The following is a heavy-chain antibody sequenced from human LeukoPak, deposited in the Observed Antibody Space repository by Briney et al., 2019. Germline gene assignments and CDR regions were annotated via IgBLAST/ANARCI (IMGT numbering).Heavy chain of an antibody. CDR3: ARDSEQWLPVDDAFDI. J-gene: IGHJ3*02. CDR1: GFTFSDYY. V-gene: IGHV3-11*04. D-gene: IGHD6-19*01. Sequence: GGSLRLSCAASGFTFSDYYMSWIRQAPGKGLEWVSYISSSGSTIYYADSVKGRFTISRDNAKNSLYLQMNSLRTEDTAVYYCARDSEQWLPVDDAFDIWGQGTMVTVSS. CDR2: ISSSGSTI.